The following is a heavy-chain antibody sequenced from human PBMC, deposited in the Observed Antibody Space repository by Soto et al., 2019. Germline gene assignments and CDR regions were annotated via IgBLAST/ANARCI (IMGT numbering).Heavy chain of an antibody. CDR2: IYSGGST. CDR1: GFTVSSNY. D-gene: IGHD3-16*01. CDR3: ARDHDGGGTFDY. V-gene: IGHV3-66*01. J-gene: IGHJ4*02. Sequence: GVSLRLSCAASGFTVSSNYMSWVRQAPGKGLEWVSVIYSGGSTYYADSVKGRFTISRDNSKNTLYLQMNSLRAEDTAVYYCARDHDGGGTFDYWGQGTLVNVSS.